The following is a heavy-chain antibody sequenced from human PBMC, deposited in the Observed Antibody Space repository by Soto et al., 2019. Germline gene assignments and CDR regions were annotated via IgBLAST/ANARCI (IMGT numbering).Heavy chain of an antibody. D-gene: IGHD1-1*01. Sequence: GGSLRLSCAASGFTFSSYWMSWVRQAPGKGLEWVANIKQDGSEKYYVDSVKGRFTISRDNAKNSLYLQMNSLRAEDTAVYYCARDPGAGTGYYYYMDVWGKGTTVTVSS. J-gene: IGHJ6*03. V-gene: IGHV3-7*01. CDR3: ARDPGAGTGYYYYMDV. CDR1: GFTFSSYW. CDR2: IKQDGSEK.